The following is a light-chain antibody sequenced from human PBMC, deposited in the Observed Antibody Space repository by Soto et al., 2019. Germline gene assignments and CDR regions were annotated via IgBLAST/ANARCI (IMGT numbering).Light chain of an antibody. Sequence: DIVMTQSPDSLAVSLVERATINCKSSQSVLYSSNNKNYLAWYQQKPGQPPKLLIYCASTRASGVPDRFSGSGFGTDFTPTISSLQAEDVAVYYCQQYYSTPPWTFGQGNKVDI. CDR2: CAS. CDR1: QSVLYSSNNKNY. V-gene: IGKV4-1*01. CDR3: QQYYSTPPWT. J-gene: IGKJ1*01.